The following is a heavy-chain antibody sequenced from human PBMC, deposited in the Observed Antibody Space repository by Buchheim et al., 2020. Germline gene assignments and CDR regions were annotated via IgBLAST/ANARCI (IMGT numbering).Heavy chain of an antibody. V-gene: IGHV1-46*01. CDR2: INPSGGST. CDR1: GYTFTSYY. Sequence: QVQLVQSGAEVKKPGASVKVSCKASGYTFTSYYMHWVRQAPGQGLEWMGIINPSGGSTSYAQKFQGRVTITADKSTSTAYMELSSLRSEDTAVYYCARGDYTAMVTYYYYGMDVWGQGTT. D-gene: IGHD5-18*01. J-gene: IGHJ6*02. CDR3: ARGDYTAMVTYYYYGMDV.